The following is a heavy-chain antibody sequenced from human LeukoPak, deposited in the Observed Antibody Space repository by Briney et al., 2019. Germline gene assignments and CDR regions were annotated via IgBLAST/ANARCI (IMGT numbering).Heavy chain of an antibody. Sequence: GGSLRLSCAASGFTFSSYAMSWVRQAPGEGLEWVSAISGSGGSTYYADSVKGRFTISRDNSKNTLYLQMNSLRAEDTAVYYCAKDKKWELLRAFDYWGQGTLVTVSS. D-gene: IGHD1-26*01. CDR1: GFTFSSYA. J-gene: IGHJ4*02. V-gene: IGHV3-23*01. CDR2: ISGSGGST. CDR3: AKDKKWELLRAFDY.